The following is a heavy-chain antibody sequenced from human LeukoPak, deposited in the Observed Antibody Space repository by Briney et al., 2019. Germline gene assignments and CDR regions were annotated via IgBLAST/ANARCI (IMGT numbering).Heavy chain of an antibody. CDR1: GFSYSGHW. CDR3: ARGPNSNWSGLDF. J-gene: IGHJ4*02. V-gene: IGHV3-74*01. CDR2: ISPTGSTT. D-gene: IGHD6-6*01. Sequence: GGSLRLSCTASGFSYSGHWMHWARQLPGKGLVWVSRISPTGSTTSYADSVKGRFTVSRDNAKNTLYLQVNNLRAEDTAVYYCARGPNSNWSGLDFWGQGTLLTVSS.